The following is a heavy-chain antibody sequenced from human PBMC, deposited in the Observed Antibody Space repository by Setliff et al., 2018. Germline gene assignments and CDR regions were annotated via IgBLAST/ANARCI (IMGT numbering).Heavy chain of an antibody. V-gene: IGHV4-61*02. J-gene: IGHJ6*02. CDR3: ARDEGSSYFYGMDV. CDR1: GDSINSGTYY. Sequence: PSETLSLTCSVPGDSINSGTYYWSWFRQSAGKGLGWIGRIYTGGNTNYNPSLKSRVTISLDTSKNQFSLKLSSVTAADTAVYYCARDEGSSYFYGMDVWGQGTTVTVSS. D-gene: IGHD6-13*01. CDR2: IYTGGNT.